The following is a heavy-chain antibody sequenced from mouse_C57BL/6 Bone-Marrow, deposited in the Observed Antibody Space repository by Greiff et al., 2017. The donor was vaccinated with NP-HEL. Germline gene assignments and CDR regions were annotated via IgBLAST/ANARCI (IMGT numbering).Heavy chain of an antibody. CDR1: GFTFSDAW. V-gene: IGHV6-6*01. Sequence: EVKLQESGGGLVQPGGSMKLSCAASGFTFSDAWMDWVRQSPEKGLEWVAEIRNKANNHATYYAESVKGRFTISRDDSKSSVYLQMNSLRAEDTVIYYSTPIYDGYYPWFAYWGQGTLVTVSA. J-gene: IGHJ3*01. CDR3: TPIYDGYYPWFAY. CDR2: IRNKANNHAT. D-gene: IGHD2-3*01.